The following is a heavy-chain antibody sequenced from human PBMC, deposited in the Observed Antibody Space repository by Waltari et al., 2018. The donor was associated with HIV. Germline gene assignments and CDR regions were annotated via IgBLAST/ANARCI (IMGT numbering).Heavy chain of an antibody. Sequence: HLQLQESGSGLVKPSQTLSLTCAVSGGSISSGVYSWNWIRQPPGKGLEWIGYIYEGGSTYYNPSLMSRVTMSVDRSKNQFSLKLSSVTAADTAVYYCARDGVGRFFFFEYWGQGTLVTVSA. CDR3: ARDGVGRFFFFEY. CDR2: IYEGGST. CDR1: GGSISSGVYS. D-gene: IGHD2-15*01. J-gene: IGHJ4*02. V-gene: IGHV4-30-2*01.